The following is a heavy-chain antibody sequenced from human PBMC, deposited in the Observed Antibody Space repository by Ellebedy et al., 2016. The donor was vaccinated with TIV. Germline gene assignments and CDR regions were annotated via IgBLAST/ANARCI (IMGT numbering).Heavy chain of an antibody. D-gene: IGHD4-17*01. CDR2: INQGGSEK. CDR3: AREGAYGDYSPGYYGMDV. Sequence: GGSLRLSCAASGFPFSSYWMSWVRQAPGKGLEWVANINQGGSEKYYVYSVKGRFTISRDNAKNSLFLQMNSLRAEDTALYYCAREGAYGDYSPGYYGMDVWGQGTTVTVSS. CDR1: GFPFSSYW. V-gene: IGHV3-7*03. J-gene: IGHJ6*02.